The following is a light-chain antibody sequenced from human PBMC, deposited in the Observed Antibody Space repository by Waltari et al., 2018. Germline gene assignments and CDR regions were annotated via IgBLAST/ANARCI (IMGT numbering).Light chain of an antibody. CDR1: QSVSSTF. V-gene: IGKV3-20*01. Sequence: IVLPQSPGTLSLSPGERDTLSCRASQSVSSTFLAWYQQRPGQAPRLLIYGTSNRATGIPDRFSGSGSGTDFTLTISRLEPEDFAVYYCQQYDSSPSIYTFGPGTKVDVK. CDR2: GTS. CDR3: QQYDSSPSIYT. J-gene: IGKJ3*01.